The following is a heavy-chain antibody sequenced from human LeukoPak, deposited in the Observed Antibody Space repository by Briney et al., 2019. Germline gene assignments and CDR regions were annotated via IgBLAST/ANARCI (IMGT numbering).Heavy chain of an antibody. CDR2: SYYSGST. D-gene: IGHD5-18*01. CDR1: GGSISSYY. CDR3: AREVEPISAMDKRDWYFDL. V-gene: IGHV4-59*01. Sequence: SETLSLTCTVSGGSISSYYWSWIRQPPGQGLEWMGYSYYSGSTNYNPSLKSRVHISVDTAKNQFSLKLSSVTAADKAVDYCAREVEPISAMDKRDWYFDLWGRGTLVTVSS. J-gene: IGHJ2*01.